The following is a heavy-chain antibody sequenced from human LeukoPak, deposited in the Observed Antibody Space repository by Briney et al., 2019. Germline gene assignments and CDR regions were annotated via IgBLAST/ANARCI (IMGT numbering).Heavy chain of an antibody. Sequence: SETLSLTCTVSGGSISSSSYYWGWIRQPPGKGLEWIGSIYYSGSTYYNPSLKSRVTVSVDTSKNQFSLKLSSVTAADTAVYYCARHDRAADTYYFDYWGQGTLVTASS. V-gene: IGHV4-39*01. CDR1: GGSISSSSYY. CDR2: IYYSGST. CDR3: ARHDRAADTYYFDY. D-gene: IGHD6-13*01. J-gene: IGHJ4*02.